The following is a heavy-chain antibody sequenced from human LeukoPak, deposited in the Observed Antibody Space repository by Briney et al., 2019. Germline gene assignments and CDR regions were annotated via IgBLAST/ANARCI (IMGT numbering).Heavy chain of an antibody. CDR1: GFTFSNYW. CDR2: IKSDGSST. J-gene: IGHJ4*02. Sequence: GGSLRLSCAASGFTFSNYWMHWVRQAPGKGLVWVSRIKSDGSSTNYADSVKGRFTISRDNAKNTLFLQMNSLRAEDTAVYYCARDVDSQDYFHYWGQGTLVTVSS. V-gene: IGHV3-74*01. CDR3: ARDVDSQDYFHY. D-gene: IGHD3-9*01.